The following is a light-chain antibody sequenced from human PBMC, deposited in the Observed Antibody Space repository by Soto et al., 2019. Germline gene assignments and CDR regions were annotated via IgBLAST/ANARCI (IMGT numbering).Light chain of an antibody. V-gene: IGKV2-30*01. CDR3: MQGTHWPWT. Sequence: DVVMTQSPLSLPVTLGQPASISCRSSQGHVYSNGDVFLNWFHQRPGQSPRRLIYMVSKRDSGVPDRVSGSGSGTDFTLRISRVAAEDVGVYYCMQGTHWPWTFGEGTTVEIK. J-gene: IGKJ1*01. CDR1: QGHVYSNGDVF. CDR2: MVS.